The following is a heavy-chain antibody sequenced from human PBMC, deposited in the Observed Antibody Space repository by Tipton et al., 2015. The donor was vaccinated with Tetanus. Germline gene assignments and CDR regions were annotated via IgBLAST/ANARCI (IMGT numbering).Heavy chain of an antibody. J-gene: IGHJ4*02. Sequence: TLSLTCSVSGDSLRAGDRNWSWIRQPPGKGLEWLAYISSSGSTNSDYFLKSRITISVDTSKNQFSLKLSSVTAADTAVYYCARGTGDYWGQGTLVTVSS. CDR3: ARGTGDY. V-gene: IGHV4-61*08. D-gene: IGHD1-14*01. CDR2: ISSSGST. CDR1: GDSLRAGDRN.